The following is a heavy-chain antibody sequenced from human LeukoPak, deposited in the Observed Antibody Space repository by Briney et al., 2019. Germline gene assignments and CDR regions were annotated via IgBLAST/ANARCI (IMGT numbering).Heavy chain of an antibody. CDR2: IYYSGST. CDR1: GGSISSYY. V-gene: IGHV4-59*01. D-gene: IGHD3-3*01. CDR3: ARITLGIFGSLGALDI. J-gene: IGHJ3*02. Sequence: SETLSLTCTVSGGSISSYYWSWIRQPPGKGLEWIGYIYYSGSTNYNPSLKSRVTISVDTSKNQFSLKLSSVTAADTAVYYCARITLGIFGSLGALDIWGQGTMVTVSS.